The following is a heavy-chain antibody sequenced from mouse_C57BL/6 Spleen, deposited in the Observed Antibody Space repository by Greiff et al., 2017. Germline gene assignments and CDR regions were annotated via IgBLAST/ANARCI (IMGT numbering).Heavy chain of an antibody. Sequence: QVQLQQSGPGLVQPSPTLSITCTVSGFSLTSYGVHWVRQSPGKGLEWLGVIWRGGSTNYYAAFMSRLSTTKDNSTSHVFFKMNSLQADDTAIYYCAAYDYDGDGDYAMDYWGQGTSVTVSS. CDR1: GFSLTSYG. V-gene: IGHV2-5*01. J-gene: IGHJ4*01. CDR2: IWRGGST. CDR3: AAYDYDGDGDYAMDY. D-gene: IGHD2-4*01.